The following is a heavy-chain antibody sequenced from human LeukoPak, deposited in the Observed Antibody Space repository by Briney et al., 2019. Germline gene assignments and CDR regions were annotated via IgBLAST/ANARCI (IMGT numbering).Heavy chain of an antibody. J-gene: IGHJ6*02. D-gene: IGHD3-10*01. CDR3: GRYYGSGSYLNYGMDV. Sequence: GGSLRLSCAASGFTFSSYAMSWVRQAPGKGLEWVSGISGSGGSAYYADSVKGRFIISRDNSKNTLYLQMNSLRAEDTAVYYCGRYYGSGSYLNYGMDVWGQGTTVIVSS. V-gene: IGHV3-23*01. CDR1: GFTFSSYA. CDR2: ISGSGGSA.